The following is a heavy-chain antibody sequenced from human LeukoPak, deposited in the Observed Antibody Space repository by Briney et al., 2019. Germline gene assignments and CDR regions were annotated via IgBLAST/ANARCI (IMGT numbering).Heavy chain of an antibody. CDR3: TRDSGWLRLYY. CDR1: GFTFSSYW. D-gene: IGHD5-12*01. V-gene: IGHV3-7*01. J-gene: IGHJ4*02. CDR2: IKQDGSEK. Sequence: PGGSLRLSCAASGFTFSSYWMSWVRQAPGKGLEWVANIKQDGSEKYYVNSVKGRFTISRDNAKDSVYLEMNSLRAEDTAVYYCTRDSGWLRLYYWGQGTLVTVSS.